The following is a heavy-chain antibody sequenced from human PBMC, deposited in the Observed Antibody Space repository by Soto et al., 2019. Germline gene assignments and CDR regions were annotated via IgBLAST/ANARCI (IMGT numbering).Heavy chain of an antibody. D-gene: IGHD2-2*01. J-gene: IGHJ6*02. CDR2: IYTSGST. V-gene: IGHV4-4*07. CDR3: ARGGPYCSSTSCYPYYYYGMDV. Sequence: QVQLQESGPGLVKPSETLSLTCTVSGGSISSYYWSWIRQPAGKGLEWIGRIYTSGSTNYNPSLKSRVTRSVDTSKNQFSLKLSSVTASDTAVDYCARGGPYCSSTSCYPYYYYGMDVWCQGTTVTVSS. CDR1: GGSISSYY.